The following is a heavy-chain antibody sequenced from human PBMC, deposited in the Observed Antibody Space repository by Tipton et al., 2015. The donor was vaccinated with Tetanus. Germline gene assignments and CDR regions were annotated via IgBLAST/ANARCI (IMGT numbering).Heavy chain of an antibody. CDR1: GGLITTGGYS. Sequence: TLSLTCTVSGGLITTGGYSWGWIRQPPGQGLEWLGYIYQTDSTYYNPSVRSRLTLSLRRSKNQVSLKLSSVTAADTAVYYCARAGSDYGDKENGFDIWGQGTSVTVSS. D-gene: IGHD4-17*01. V-gene: IGHV4-30-2*01. J-gene: IGHJ3*02. CDR2: IYQTDST. CDR3: ARAGSDYGDKENGFDI.